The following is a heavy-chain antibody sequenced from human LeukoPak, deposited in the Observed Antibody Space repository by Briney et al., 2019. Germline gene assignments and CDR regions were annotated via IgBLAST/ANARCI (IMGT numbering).Heavy chain of an antibody. J-gene: IGHJ4*02. CDR1: GYDFTSVG. CDR3: ARGRTGSGWYFDY. CDR2: IIPNSGGT. V-gene: IGHV1-2*02. D-gene: IGHD6-19*01. Sequence: ASVKVSCKASGYDFTSVGITWVRRAPGQGLEWMGWIIPNSGGTNYAQKFQGRVTMTRDTSLNTAYMELNGLRSDDTAVYYCARGRTGSGWYFDYWGQGTLVTVSS.